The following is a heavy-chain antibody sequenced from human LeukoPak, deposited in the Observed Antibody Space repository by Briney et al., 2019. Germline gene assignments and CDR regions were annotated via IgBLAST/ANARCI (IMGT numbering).Heavy chain of an antibody. V-gene: IGHV4-39*07. Sequence: SEILSLTCTVSGVSLSDTSYYWAWIRQPPGKGLELIGTLHYSAGAHYNPSLQSRATISLDRSRDQFSLRLTSVTSADTAVYYCARDWDGGYNFNALDIWGQGTMVTVSS. CDR1: GVSLSDTSYY. D-gene: IGHD5-24*01. CDR2: LHYSAGA. J-gene: IGHJ3*02. CDR3: ARDWDGGYNFNALDI.